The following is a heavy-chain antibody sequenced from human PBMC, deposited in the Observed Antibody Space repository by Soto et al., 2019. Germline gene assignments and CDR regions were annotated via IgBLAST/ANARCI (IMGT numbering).Heavy chain of an antibody. J-gene: IGHJ5*01. CDR3: ARLIGNSWLDS. Sequence: SQTLSLTCAIAGDSFSPNSATWDWIRLSPSRGLEWLGRTYYRSKWYNDYAVSVKGRITINPDTSNNQSSLQLNSVTPDDTAVYYCARLIGNSWLDSWGQGTLVTVSS. CDR1: GDSFSPNSAT. V-gene: IGHV6-1*01. CDR2: TYYRSKWYN. D-gene: IGHD2-8*01.